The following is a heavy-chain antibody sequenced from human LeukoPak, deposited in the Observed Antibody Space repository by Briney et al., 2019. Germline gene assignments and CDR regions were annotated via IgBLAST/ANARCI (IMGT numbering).Heavy chain of an antibody. Sequence: GGSLRLSCAASGFAVSSNYMSWVRQAPGKGLEWVSYISSSSSTIYYADSVKGRFTISRDNAKNTLYLQMNSLRAEDTAVYYCAKEGSDYWGQGTLVTVSS. J-gene: IGHJ4*02. CDR2: ISSSSSTI. V-gene: IGHV3-48*01. CDR3: AKEGSDY. CDR1: GFAVSSNY.